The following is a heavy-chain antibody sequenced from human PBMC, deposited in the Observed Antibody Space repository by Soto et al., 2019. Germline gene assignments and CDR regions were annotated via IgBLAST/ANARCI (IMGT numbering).Heavy chain of an antibody. CDR1: GFTFSYYW. V-gene: IGHV3-7*05. CDR2: IRRDGGEE. D-gene: IGHD2-21*01. J-gene: IGHJ3*02. CDR3: ARDAPYRDSNFYYDVFDI. Sequence: DVQLMESGGCLVQPGGSLRLSCAASGFTFSYYWMTWVRQAPGKGLEWVANIRRDGGEEHYVDSVKGRFTVSRDNAKESFYLQMNSVRIADAAVCYCARDAPYRDSNFYYDVFDIWGQGTMVTVSS.